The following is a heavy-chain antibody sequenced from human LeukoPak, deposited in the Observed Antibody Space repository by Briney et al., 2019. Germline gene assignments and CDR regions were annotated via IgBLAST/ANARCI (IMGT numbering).Heavy chain of an antibody. Sequence: GESLKISCKGSGYSFTDYWIGWVRQMPGEGLQWMGIIYPDDSDIRYSPSFQGQVTISADKSIITAYLQWSSLRASDTAMYYCARHGRGSRSPNAFDIWGQGTMVSVSS. V-gene: IGHV5-51*01. CDR3: ARHGRGSRSPNAFDI. D-gene: IGHD3-10*01. CDR1: GYSFTDYW. J-gene: IGHJ3*02. CDR2: IYPDDSDI.